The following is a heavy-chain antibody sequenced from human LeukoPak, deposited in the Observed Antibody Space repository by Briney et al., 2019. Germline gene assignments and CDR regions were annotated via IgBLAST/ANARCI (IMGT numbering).Heavy chain of an antibody. D-gene: IGHD3-9*01. CDR3: ARDSSHILTGYYHF. J-gene: IGHJ4*02. CDR1: GYTFNDYY. CDR2: INPNSDRT. Sequence: ASVNVSCKTSGYTFNDYYLHWVRQAPGQGLEWMGWINPNSDRTNYAPKFQGRVTLTTDTSISTAYMELSSLISGDTALYYCARDSSHILTGYYHFWGQGTLVTVSS. V-gene: IGHV1-2*02.